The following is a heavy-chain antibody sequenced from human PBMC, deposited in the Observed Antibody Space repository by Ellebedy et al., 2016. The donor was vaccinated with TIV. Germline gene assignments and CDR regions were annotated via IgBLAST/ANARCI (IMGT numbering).Heavy chain of an antibody. CDR1: GGSISSYY. Sequence: SETLSLXCTVSGGSISSYYWSWIRQPPGKGLEWIGYIYYSGSTNYNPSLKSRVTISVDTSKNQFSLKLSSVTAADTAVYYCARGIRLQLWLGAFDIWGQGTMVTVSS. V-gene: IGHV4-59*13. CDR3: ARGIRLQLWLGAFDI. D-gene: IGHD5-18*01. CDR2: IYYSGST. J-gene: IGHJ3*02.